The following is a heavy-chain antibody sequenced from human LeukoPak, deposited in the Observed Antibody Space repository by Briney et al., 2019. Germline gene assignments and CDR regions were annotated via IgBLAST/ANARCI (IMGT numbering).Heavy chain of an antibody. V-gene: IGHV3-21*01. Sequence: AGGSLRLSCAASGFTFSSYSMNSVRQAPGKGLEWVSSISSSSSYIYYADSVKGRFTISRDNAKNSLYLQMNSLRAEDTAVYYCARDTLNEVGATTDYWGQGTLVTVSS. J-gene: IGHJ4*02. CDR3: ARDTLNEVGATTDY. CDR1: GFTFSSYS. D-gene: IGHD1-26*01. CDR2: ISSSSSYI.